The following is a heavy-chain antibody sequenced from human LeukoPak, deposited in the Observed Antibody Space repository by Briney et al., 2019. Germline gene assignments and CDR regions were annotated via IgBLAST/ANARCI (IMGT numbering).Heavy chain of an antibody. J-gene: IGHJ4*02. Sequence: GGSLRLSCAASGFTFSSYEMNWVRQAPGKGLEWVSYISSSGSTIYYADSVKGRFTISRDNAKNTLYLQMNSLRAEDTAVYYCASLYDSSGYYGYWGQGTLVTASS. V-gene: IGHV3-48*03. CDR1: GFTFSSYE. CDR3: ASLYDSSGYYGY. CDR2: ISSSGSTI. D-gene: IGHD3-22*01.